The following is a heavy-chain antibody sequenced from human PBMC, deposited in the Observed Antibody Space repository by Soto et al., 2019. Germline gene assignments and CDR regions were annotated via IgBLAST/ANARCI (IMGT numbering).Heavy chain of an antibody. Sequence: QMQLVESGGGLVKPGGSLRLSCAASGFTFSDYYMSWIRQAPGKGLEWVSYISSTGTVKYYADSVKGRFTISRDDAKNSLYLQMSSLRAEDTAVYYCAREETRPDYWGQGTLVTVSS. CDR2: ISSTGTVK. V-gene: IGHV3-11*01. D-gene: IGHD1-1*01. CDR1: GFTFSDYY. CDR3: AREETRPDY. J-gene: IGHJ4*02.